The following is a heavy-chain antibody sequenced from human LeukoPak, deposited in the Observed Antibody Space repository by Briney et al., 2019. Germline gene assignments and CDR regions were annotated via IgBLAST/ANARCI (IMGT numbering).Heavy chain of an antibody. CDR1: GGSISPHY. Sequence: SETLSLPCTVSGGSISPHYWTWLRRPAGKGLEWIGRMYTSGSTTYNPSLKSRVNMSVDTSKNKLSLQLNSVTAADTAVYYCARSGRESGWFDYWGQGTLVTVSS. CDR2: MYTSGST. CDR3: ARSGRESGWFDY. D-gene: IGHD6-19*01. V-gene: IGHV4-4*07. J-gene: IGHJ4*02.